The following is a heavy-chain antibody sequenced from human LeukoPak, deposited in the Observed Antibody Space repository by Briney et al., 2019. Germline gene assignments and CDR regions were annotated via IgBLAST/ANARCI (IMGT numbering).Heavy chain of an antibody. V-gene: IGHV3-9*01. Sequence: GGSLRLSCAASGFIFDDYAMPWVRQAPGKGLEWVSGISWNSGSIGYADSVKGRFTISRDNAKNSLYLQMNSLRAEDTALYYCAKGRDIVATTSFDYWGQGTLVTVSS. CDR1: GFIFDDYA. CDR2: ISWNSGSI. D-gene: IGHD5-12*01. J-gene: IGHJ4*02. CDR3: AKGRDIVATTSFDY.